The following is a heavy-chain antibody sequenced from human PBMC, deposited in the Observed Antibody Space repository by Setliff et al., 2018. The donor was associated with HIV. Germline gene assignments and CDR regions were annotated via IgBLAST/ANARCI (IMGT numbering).Heavy chain of an antibody. D-gene: IGHD2-2*01. CDR2: IYSTGRT. CDR1: GYSITNGNH. CDR3: ARDRAMRFANSPSFNYFDV. J-gene: IGHJ4*02. Sequence: SETLSLTCLVFGYSITNGNHWGWIRQSPGKGLEWIGRIYSTGRTYYNPSHKSCLTLSVDAAKNRFSLRLTSVTAADTAVYYCARDRAMRFANSPSFNYFDVWGQGALVTVSS. V-gene: IGHV4-38-2*02.